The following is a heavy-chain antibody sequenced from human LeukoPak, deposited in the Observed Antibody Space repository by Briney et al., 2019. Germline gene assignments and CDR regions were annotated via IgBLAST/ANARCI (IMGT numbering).Heavy chain of an antibody. CDR1: GFTFSNYG. CDR2: IRYDGSNK. J-gene: IGHJ5*02. V-gene: IGHV3-30*02. CDR3: AKEAFSSTFNWFDP. Sequence: GGSLRLSCAASGFTFSNYGMHWVRQAPGKGLEWVAFIRYDGSNKYYADSVKGRFTISRDNSKNTLYLRMNSLRAEDTAVYYCAKEAFSSTFNWFDPWGQGTLVTVSS. D-gene: IGHD6-13*01.